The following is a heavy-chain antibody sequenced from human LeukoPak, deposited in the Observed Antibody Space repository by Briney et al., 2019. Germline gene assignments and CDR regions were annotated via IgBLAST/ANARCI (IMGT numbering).Heavy chain of an antibody. CDR1: GFTVSSNY. Sequence: GGSLRLSCAASGFTVSSNYMSWVRQAPGKGLEWVSSISSSSYIYYADSVKGRFTISRDNAKNSLYLQMNSLRAEDTAVYYCARARLPYGDYVGGYWGQGTLVTVSS. V-gene: IGHV3-69-1*01. D-gene: IGHD4-17*01. J-gene: IGHJ4*02. CDR3: ARARLPYGDYVGGY. CDR2: ISSSSYI.